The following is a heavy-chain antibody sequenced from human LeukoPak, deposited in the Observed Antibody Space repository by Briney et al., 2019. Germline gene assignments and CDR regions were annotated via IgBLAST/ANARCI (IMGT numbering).Heavy chain of an antibody. CDR2: INPNSGGT. CDR1: GYTFTGYY. Sequence: ASVKVSCKASGYTFTGYYMHWVRQAPGQGLEWMGWINPNSGGTNYAQKFQGRVTMTRDTSISTAYMELSRLRSDDTAVYYCARGGGDYGDYAPLFDYWGQGTLVTVSS. CDR3: ARGGGDYGDYAPLFDY. J-gene: IGHJ4*02. V-gene: IGHV1-2*02. D-gene: IGHD4-17*01.